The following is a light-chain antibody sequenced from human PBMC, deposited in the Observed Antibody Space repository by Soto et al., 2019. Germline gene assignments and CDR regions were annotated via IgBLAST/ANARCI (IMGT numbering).Light chain of an antibody. CDR2: GTS. J-gene: IGKJ1*01. CDR3: QQYGSSPTT. V-gene: IGKV3-20*01. Sequence: IVMTQSPDSLAVSLGETAAINCKSNQSLFFTSNKKNYLGWYQQKPGQAPRLLIYGTSSRATGIPDRFSGSGSGTDFTLTISRLEPEDFAVYHCQQYGSSPTTFGQGTKVDIK. CDR1: QSLFFTSNKKNY.